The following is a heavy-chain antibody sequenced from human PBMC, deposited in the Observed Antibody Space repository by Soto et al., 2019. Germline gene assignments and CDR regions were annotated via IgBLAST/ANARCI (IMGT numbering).Heavy chain of an antibody. CDR2: IWYDGSNK. V-gene: IGHV3-33*01. D-gene: IGHD2-15*01. CDR3: ARDGYCSGGSCYSDPVFDY. J-gene: IGHJ4*02. Sequence: QVQLVESGGGVVQPGRSLRLSCAASGFTFSSYGMHWVRQAPGKGLEWVAVIWYDGSNKYYADSVKGRFTISRDNSKNTLSLQMNSLRAEDTAVYYCARDGYCSGGSCYSDPVFDYWGQGPLVTVSS. CDR1: GFTFSSYG.